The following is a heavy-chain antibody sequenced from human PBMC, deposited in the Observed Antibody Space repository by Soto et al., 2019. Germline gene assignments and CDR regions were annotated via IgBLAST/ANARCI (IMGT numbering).Heavy chain of an antibody. D-gene: IGHD4-4*01. J-gene: IGHJ6*02. V-gene: IGHV3-11*01. CDR2: ISGSGDTI. CDR3: ARDRQPSSYIGLDV. CDR1: GFTFSAHY. Sequence: GGSLRLSCEASGFTFSAHYMSWVRQAPGKGLEWVSHISGSGDTIYYADSVKGRFTISRDNAKNSLYLQMNSLRAEDTAVYYCARDRQPSSYIGLDVWGQGTTVTVSS.